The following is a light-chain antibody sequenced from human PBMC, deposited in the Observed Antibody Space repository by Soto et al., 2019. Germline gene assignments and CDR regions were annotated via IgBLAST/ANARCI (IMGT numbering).Light chain of an antibody. V-gene: IGLV2-14*01. Sequence: QPVLTQPASVSGSPGQSITISCTGTSSDVGGYNYVSWFQHHPGKAPKLLIYEVSHRPSGVSNRFSGSKSGNTASLTISGLQAEDEADYHCSSYTSSTTPYVFGTGTKLTVL. CDR1: SSDVGGYNY. J-gene: IGLJ1*01. CDR2: EVS. CDR3: SSYTSSTTPYV.